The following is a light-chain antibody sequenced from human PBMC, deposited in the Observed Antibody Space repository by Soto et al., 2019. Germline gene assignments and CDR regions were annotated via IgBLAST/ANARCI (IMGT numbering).Light chain of an antibody. CDR2: GAP. CDR3: QQYNSYPWT. Sequence: EFVLTQSPGTLSLSPGERATLSCRASQSISSSFLAWYQQQPGQAPRLLIYGAPSRGTVIPDRFSGSGSGTDFTLTISRLQPDDFATYYYQQYNSYPWTFGQGTKVEIK. V-gene: IGKV3-20*01. CDR1: QSISSSF. J-gene: IGKJ1*01.